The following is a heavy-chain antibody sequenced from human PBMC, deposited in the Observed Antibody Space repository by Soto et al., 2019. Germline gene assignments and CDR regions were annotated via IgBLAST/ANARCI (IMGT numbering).Heavy chain of an antibody. D-gene: IGHD2-21*02. CDR1: GFTFSSYS. CDR2: ISSSSSYI. Sequence: EVQLVESGGGLVKPGGSLRLSCAASGFTFSSYSMNWVRQAPGKGLEWVSSISSSSSYIYYADSVKGRFTISRDNAKNSLYLQMNSLRAEDTAVYYCARDPQGYCGGDCYPEDAFDIWGQGTMVTVSS. CDR3: ARDPQGYCGGDCYPEDAFDI. J-gene: IGHJ3*02. V-gene: IGHV3-21*01.